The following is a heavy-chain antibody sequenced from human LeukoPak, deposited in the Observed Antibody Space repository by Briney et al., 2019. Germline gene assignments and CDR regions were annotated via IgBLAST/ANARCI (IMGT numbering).Heavy chain of an antibody. D-gene: IGHD2-2*01. J-gene: IGHJ5*01. Sequence: SGPWLVKPTHTVTLTCTFAGFSLTSSGVGVGWVFHPPGKALEWLSLIYWDVDQRYSPSLRSRLTITNYTFKNQLILTMTNMGPGDTGTYYCAHVKYCVTTSCSLNWFDPWGQGTLVTVSS. CDR3: AHVKYCVTTSCSLNWFDP. CDR2: IYWDVDQ. V-gene: IGHV2-5*02. CDR1: GFSLTSSGVG.